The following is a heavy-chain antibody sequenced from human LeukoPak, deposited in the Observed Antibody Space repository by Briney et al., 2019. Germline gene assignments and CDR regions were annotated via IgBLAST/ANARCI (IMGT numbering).Heavy chain of an antibody. D-gene: IGHD6-13*01. Sequence: PGGSLRLSCAASGFIFSSYGMHWVRQAPGKGLEWVAFISYDGSNKYYADSVKGRFTISRENSKNTLYLRMNSLRAEDTAIYYCAKGRGAAGREYLDYWGQGTLVTVSS. V-gene: IGHV3-30*18. CDR3: AKGRGAAGREYLDY. CDR1: GFIFSSYG. J-gene: IGHJ4*02. CDR2: ISYDGSNK.